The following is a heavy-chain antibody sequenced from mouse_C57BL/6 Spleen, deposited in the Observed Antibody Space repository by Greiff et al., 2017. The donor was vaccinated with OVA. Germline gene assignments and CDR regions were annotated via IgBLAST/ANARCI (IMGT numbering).Heavy chain of an antibody. CDR2: INPSTGGT. D-gene: IGHD1-1*01. Sequence: VQLQQSGPELVKPGASVKISCKASGYSFTGYYMHWVKQSSEKSLEWIGEINPSTGGTSYNQKFKGKATLTVDKSSSTAYMQLKSLTSEDSAVYYCARNGGSSSFYYAMDYWGQGTSVTVSS. J-gene: IGHJ4*01. CDR1: GYSFTGYY. V-gene: IGHV1-43*01. CDR3: ARNGGSSSFYYAMDY.